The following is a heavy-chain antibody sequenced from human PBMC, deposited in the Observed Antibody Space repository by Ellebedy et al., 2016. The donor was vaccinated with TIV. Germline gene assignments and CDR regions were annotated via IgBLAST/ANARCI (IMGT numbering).Heavy chain of an antibody. Sequence: ASVKVSCKPSGFIFTGYYIHWVRQAPGQGLEWMGWINPNNSDTNYAQKFPGRVTMTRDTSISTAYMDLSRLRSDDTAVYYCARDPPRTGDSYFDLWGRGTLVTVSS. V-gene: IGHV1-2*02. D-gene: IGHD1-1*01. CDR2: INPNNSDT. CDR3: ARDPPRTGDSYFDL. J-gene: IGHJ2*01. CDR1: GFIFTGYY.